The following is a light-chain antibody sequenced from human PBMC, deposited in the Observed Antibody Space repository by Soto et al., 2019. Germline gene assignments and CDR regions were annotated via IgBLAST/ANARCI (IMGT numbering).Light chain of an antibody. Sequence: QSVLTQPPSASGTPGQRVTISCSGSSSNIGSNTVNWYQQLPGTAPKLLIYSNTQRPSGVPDRFSGSKSGTSASLAISGLQSEDEADYYCATWDDSVNGPVFGGGTKVT. J-gene: IGLJ2*01. CDR3: ATWDDSVNGPV. V-gene: IGLV1-44*01. CDR1: SSNIGSNT. CDR2: SNT.